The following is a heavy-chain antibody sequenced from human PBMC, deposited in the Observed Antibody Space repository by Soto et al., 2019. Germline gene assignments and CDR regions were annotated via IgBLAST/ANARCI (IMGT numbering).Heavy chain of an antibody. CDR1: GGTFSSYA. J-gene: IGHJ4*02. Sequence: SVKVSCKASGGTFSSYAISWVRQAPGQGLEWMGGIIPIFGTANYAQKFQGRVTITADESTSTAYTELSSLRSEDTAVYYCARGDYYDSSGYYRVYYYFDYWGQGTLVTVSS. V-gene: IGHV1-69*13. CDR2: IIPIFGTA. D-gene: IGHD3-22*01. CDR3: ARGDYYDSSGYYRVYYYFDY.